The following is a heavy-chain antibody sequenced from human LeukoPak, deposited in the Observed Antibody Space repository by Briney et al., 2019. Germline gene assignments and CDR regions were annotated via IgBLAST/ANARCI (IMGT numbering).Heavy chain of an antibody. J-gene: IGHJ4*02. CDR1: GYTFTSYG. Sequence: GASVKVSCKASGYTFTSYGISWVRQGPGQGLEWMGWISAYNGNTNYAQKLQGRVTMTTDTSTSTAYMELRSLRSDDTAVYYCARVDDSSGYYHPGFDYWGQGTLVTVSS. CDR3: ARVDDSSGYYHPGFDY. D-gene: IGHD3-22*01. CDR2: ISAYNGNT. V-gene: IGHV1-18*01.